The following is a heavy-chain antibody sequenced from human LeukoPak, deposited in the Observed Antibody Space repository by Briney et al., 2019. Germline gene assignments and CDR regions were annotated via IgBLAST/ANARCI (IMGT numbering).Heavy chain of an antibody. J-gene: IGHJ4*02. CDR1: GYTFTSYQ. CDR2: INPSGGST. Sequence: ASVKVSCKASGYTFTSYQMHWVRQAPGQGLEWIGLINPSGGSTSYAQKFQGRVTMTRDMSTRTVYMEMSSLRSEDTAVYYCARGEYSSSWTAFVYWGQGTLVTVSS. CDR3: ARGEYSSSWTAFVY. V-gene: IGHV1-46*01. D-gene: IGHD6-13*01.